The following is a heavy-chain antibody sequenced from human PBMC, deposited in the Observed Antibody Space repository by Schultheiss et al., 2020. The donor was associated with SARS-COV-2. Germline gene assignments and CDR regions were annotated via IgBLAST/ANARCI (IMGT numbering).Heavy chain of an antibody. CDR1: GFTFSGSA. J-gene: IGHJ4*02. D-gene: IGHD5-18*01. CDR3: AKEGGKGLWFYFDY. CDR2: IRSKANSYAT. V-gene: IGHV3-73*01. Sequence: GGSLRLSCAASGFTFSGSAMHWVRQASGKGLEWVGRIRSKANSYATAYAASVKGRFTISRDDSKNTAYLQMNSLKTEDTAVYYCAKEGGKGLWFYFDYWGQGTLVTVSS.